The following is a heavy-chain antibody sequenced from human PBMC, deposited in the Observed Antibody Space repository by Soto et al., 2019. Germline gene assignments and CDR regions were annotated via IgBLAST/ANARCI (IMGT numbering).Heavy chain of an antibody. Sequence: SETLSLTCTVSGGSISSYYWSWIRQPPGKGLEWIGYIYYSGSTNYNPSLKSRVTISVDTSKNQFSLKLSSATAADTAVYYCARIAAPSNWFDPWGQGTLVTVSS. D-gene: IGHD6-6*01. CDR2: IYYSGST. CDR1: GGSISSYY. CDR3: ARIAAPSNWFDP. V-gene: IGHV4-59*01. J-gene: IGHJ5*02.